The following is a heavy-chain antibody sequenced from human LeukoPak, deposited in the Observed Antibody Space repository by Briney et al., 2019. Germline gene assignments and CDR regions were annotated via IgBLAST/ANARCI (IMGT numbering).Heavy chain of an antibody. V-gene: IGHV4-30-4*08. CDR2: IYYSGST. D-gene: IGHD4-11*01. CDR1: GGSISSGDYY. Sequence: SETLSLTCTVSGGSISSGDYYWSWIRQAPGKGLEWIGYIYYSGSTYYNPSLKSRVTISVDTSKNQFSLKLSSVTAADTAVYYCARGRLGSNYYFDYWGQGTLVTVSS. J-gene: IGHJ4*02. CDR3: ARGRLGSNYYFDY.